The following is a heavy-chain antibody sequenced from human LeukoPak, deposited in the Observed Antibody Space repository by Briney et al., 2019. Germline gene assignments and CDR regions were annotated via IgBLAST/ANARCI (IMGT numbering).Heavy chain of an antibody. Sequence: GGSLRLSCAASGFTFSSYAMSWVRQAPGKGLEWVSAISGSGGSTYYADSVKGRFTISRDNSKNTLYLQMNGLRAEDTAVYYCAKDRHDYDFWSGYFIDYWGQGTLVTVSS. V-gene: IGHV3-23*01. CDR2: ISGSGGST. CDR3: AKDRHDYDFWSGYFIDY. CDR1: GFTFSSYA. D-gene: IGHD3-3*01. J-gene: IGHJ4*02.